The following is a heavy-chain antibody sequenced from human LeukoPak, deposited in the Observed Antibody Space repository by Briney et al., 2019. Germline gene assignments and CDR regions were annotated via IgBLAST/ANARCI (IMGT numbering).Heavy chain of an antibody. CDR1: GFTFSSYS. J-gene: IGHJ4*02. CDR2: IGSSSSSI. Sequence: PGGSLRLSCAGSGFTFSSYSMNWVRQPPGKGLEWVSYIGSSSSSIYYADSVKGRFTISRDNAKNSLYLQMNSLRDEDTAVYYCARALGLEIDYWGQGTLVTVSS. D-gene: IGHD3-3*01. CDR3: ARALGLEIDY. V-gene: IGHV3-48*02.